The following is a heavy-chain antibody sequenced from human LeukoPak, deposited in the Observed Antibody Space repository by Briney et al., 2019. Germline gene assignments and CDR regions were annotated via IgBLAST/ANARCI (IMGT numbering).Heavy chain of an antibody. V-gene: IGHV3-74*01. Sequence: PGGSLRLSCSASGLHFSTYLMTWVRQAPGKGLVWVSRISKDADGRGTTDEDSEKGRCTISRDNAKNMLYLQMNGLRAEDTAVYYCASAGSGGLFPFDYWGQGTLVTVSS. CDR2: ISKDADGRGT. CDR3: ASAGSGGLFPFDY. CDR1: GLHFSTYL. D-gene: IGHD3-16*01. J-gene: IGHJ4*02.